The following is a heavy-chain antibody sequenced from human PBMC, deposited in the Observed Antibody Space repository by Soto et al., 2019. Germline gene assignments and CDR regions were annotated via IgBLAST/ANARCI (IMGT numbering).Heavy chain of an antibody. CDR2: IYYSGST. V-gene: IGHV4-31*03. D-gene: IGHD3-22*01. CDR1: GGSISSGGYY. CDR3: ARAYDSSGIDWYFDL. Sequence: QVQLQESGPGLVKPSQTLSLTCTVSGGSISSGGYYWSWIRQHPGKGLEWIGYIYYSGSTYYNPSLQSRVTISVDTSKNQFSLKLSSVTAADTAVYYCARAYDSSGIDWYFDLWGRGTLVTVSS. J-gene: IGHJ2*01.